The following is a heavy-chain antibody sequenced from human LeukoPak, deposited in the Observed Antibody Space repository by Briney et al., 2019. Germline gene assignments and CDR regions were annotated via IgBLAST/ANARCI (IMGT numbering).Heavy chain of an antibody. CDR1: GFTFSSYS. CDR2: ISSSSSYI. CDR3: ARDSLNPYYLDY. Sequence: GGSLRLSCAASGFTFSSYSMNWVRQAPGKGLEWVSSISSSSSYIYYAGSVKGRFTISRDNAKNSLYLQMNSLRAEDTAVYYCARDSLNPYYLDYWGQGTLVTVSS. J-gene: IGHJ4*02. D-gene: IGHD1-14*01. V-gene: IGHV3-21*01.